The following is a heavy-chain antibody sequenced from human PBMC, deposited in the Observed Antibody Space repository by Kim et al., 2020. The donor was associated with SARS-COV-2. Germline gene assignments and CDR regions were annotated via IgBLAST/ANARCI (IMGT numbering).Heavy chain of an antibody. J-gene: IGHJ6*02. D-gene: IGHD6-19*01. CDR3: AKDLGYSSGWSQRRGYYYYGMDV. CDR2: ISGSGGST. V-gene: IGHV3-23*01. Sequence: GGSLRLSCAASGFTFSSYAMSWVRQAPGKGLEWVSAISGSGGSTYYADSVKGRFTISRDNSKNTLYLQMNSLRAEDTAVYYCAKDLGYSSGWSQRRGYYYYGMDVWGQGTTVTVSS. CDR1: GFTFSSYA.